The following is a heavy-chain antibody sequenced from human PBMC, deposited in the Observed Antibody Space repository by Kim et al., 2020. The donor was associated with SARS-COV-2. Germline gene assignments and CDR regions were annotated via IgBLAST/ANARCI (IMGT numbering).Heavy chain of an antibody. Sequence: ASVKVSCKASGYTFTSYGISWVRQAPGQGREWMGWISAHNGNTDYAEKVKGRVTLTKDSSTTTVYMDLRRLSSADTAMYYCARVDSLSGTFDGLDMWGQG. J-gene: IGHJ3*02. CDR3: ARVDSLSGTFDGLDM. D-gene: IGHD3-9*01. CDR1: GYTFTSYG. V-gene: IGHV1-18*01. CDR2: ISAHNGNT.